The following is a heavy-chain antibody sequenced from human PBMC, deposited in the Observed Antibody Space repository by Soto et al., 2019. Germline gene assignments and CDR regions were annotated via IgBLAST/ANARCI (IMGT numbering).Heavy chain of an antibody. Sequence: QVQLVQSGAEVKKSGASVKISCKASGYSFTGYYIHWVRQAPGQRFEWMVEISPNSGGTKYAQKFHGRVTRTRDTSITTVYMDSSNLSPDDTAVYYCGKGRSGVVGVFYWAQGTLVTVYS. CDR1: GYSFTGYY. CDR3: GKGRSGVVGVFY. J-gene: IGHJ4*02. V-gene: IGHV1-2*02. CDR2: ISPNSGGT. D-gene: IGHD1-26*01.